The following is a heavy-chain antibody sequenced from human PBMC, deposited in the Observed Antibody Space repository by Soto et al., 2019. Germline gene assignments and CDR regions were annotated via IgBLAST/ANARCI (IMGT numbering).Heavy chain of an antibody. Sequence: EEQLSESGGGLVQPGGSLRLSCSASGLTFSDYAMNWVRQAPGKGLEWVSSISVSRGSRYYADSVKARFTISRDNSKNMLYLEMNSLRVEDTAVYYCAKDLVSYCIGGSCSYGIDVWGQGTTVTVSS. J-gene: IGHJ6*02. CDR3: AKDLVSYCIGGSCSYGIDV. CDR1: GLTFSDYA. V-gene: IGHV3-23*01. D-gene: IGHD2-15*01. CDR2: ISVSRGSR.